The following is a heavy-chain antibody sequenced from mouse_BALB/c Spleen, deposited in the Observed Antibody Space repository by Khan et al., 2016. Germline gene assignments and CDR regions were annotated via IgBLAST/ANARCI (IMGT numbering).Heavy chain of an antibody. V-gene: IGHV3-2*02. CDR3: ARPGGFAY. J-gene: IGHJ3*01. CDR1: GYSITSDYA. CDR2: ISYSGST. Sequence: EVQLVESGPGLVKPSQSLSLTCTVTGYSITSDYAWNWIRQFPGNKLEWMGYISYSGSTSYNPSLKSRISITRDTSKNQFFLQLNSVTTEDTATYYCARPGGFAYWGQGTLVTVSA.